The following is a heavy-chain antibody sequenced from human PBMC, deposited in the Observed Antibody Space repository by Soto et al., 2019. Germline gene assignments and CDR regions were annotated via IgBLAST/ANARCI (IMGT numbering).Heavy chain of an antibody. Sequence: ASVKVSCKASGYTFINQGISWVRQAPGQGLEWMGWISTFNGDTNFAQKFQGRVTLTTDTSTSTAYMEVRSLRSGDTAVYYCARDLTVITEAQGYWGQGTLVTVS. CDR3: ARDLTVITEAQGY. CDR1: GYTFINQG. J-gene: IGHJ4*02. D-gene: IGHD4-17*01. V-gene: IGHV1-18*01. CDR2: ISTFNGDT.